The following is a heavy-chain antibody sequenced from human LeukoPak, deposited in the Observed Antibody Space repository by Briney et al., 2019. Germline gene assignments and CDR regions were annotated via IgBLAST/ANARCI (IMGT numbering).Heavy chain of an antibody. D-gene: IGHD6-13*01. Sequence: PGTSLRLSCAASGFTFSSYGMHWVRQAPGKGLEWMAVISYDGSNKYYADSVKGRFTISRDNSKNTLYLQMNSQTTDDTAVYYCAKDRGSSWSGHFDYWGQGALVTVSS. J-gene: IGHJ4*02. V-gene: IGHV3-30*18. CDR1: GFTFSSYG. CDR2: ISYDGSNK. CDR3: AKDRGSSWSGHFDY.